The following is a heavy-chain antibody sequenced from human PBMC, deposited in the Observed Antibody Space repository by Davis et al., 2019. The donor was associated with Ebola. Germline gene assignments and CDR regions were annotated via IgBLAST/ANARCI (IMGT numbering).Heavy chain of an antibody. Sequence: PGGSLRLSCAASGFTFSSYSMNWVRQAPGKGLEWVSYISSSSSTTYYADSVKGRFTISRDNSKNTLYLQMNSLRAEDTAVYYCARDVGFDIWGQGTMVTVSS. D-gene: IGHD2-15*01. J-gene: IGHJ3*02. CDR2: ISSSSSTT. V-gene: IGHV3-48*01. CDR3: ARDVGFDI. CDR1: GFTFSSYS.